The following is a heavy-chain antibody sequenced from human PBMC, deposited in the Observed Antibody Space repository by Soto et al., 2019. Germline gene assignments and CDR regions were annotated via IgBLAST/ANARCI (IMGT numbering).Heavy chain of an antibody. Sequence: VGSLRLSCAASGFTFSSYGMHWVRQAPGKGLEWVAVISYDGSNKYYADSVKGRFTISRDNSKNTLYLQMNSLRAEDTAVYYCAKSYDDSSGYIFDYWGQGTLVTVSS. V-gene: IGHV3-30*18. CDR3: AKSYDDSSGYIFDY. J-gene: IGHJ4*02. D-gene: IGHD3-22*01. CDR1: GFTFSSYG. CDR2: ISYDGSNK.